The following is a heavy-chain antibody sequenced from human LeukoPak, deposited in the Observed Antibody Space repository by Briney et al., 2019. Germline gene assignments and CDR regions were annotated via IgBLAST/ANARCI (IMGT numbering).Heavy chain of an antibody. J-gene: IGHJ5*02. D-gene: IGHD3-10*01. CDR1: GYTFTGYY. Sequence: GASVKVSCKASGYTFTGYYMHWVRQAPGQGLEWMGWINPNSGGTNYAQKFQGRVTMTRDTSISTAYMELSRLRSDDTAVYYCARANMVRGVGLFFDRNWFDPWGRGTLVTVSS. CDR3: ARANMVRGVGLFFDRNWFDP. CDR2: INPNSGGT. V-gene: IGHV1-2*02.